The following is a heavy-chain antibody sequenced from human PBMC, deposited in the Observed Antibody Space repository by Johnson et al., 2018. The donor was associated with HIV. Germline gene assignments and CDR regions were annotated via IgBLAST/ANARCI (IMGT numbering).Heavy chain of an antibody. V-gene: IGHV3-74*02. CDR2: MNGGST. D-gene: IGHD7-27*01. J-gene: IGHJ3*02. CDR3: ARALWGARAFDI. Sequence: VQLVESGGGLVPPGGSLRLSCAASGFTFINYWMHWVRQAPGKGLVWVSRMNGGSTGYADSVKGRFTISRDNAKNSLYLQMNSLRAEDTALYYCARALWGARAFDIWGQGTMVTVSS. CDR1: GFTFINYW.